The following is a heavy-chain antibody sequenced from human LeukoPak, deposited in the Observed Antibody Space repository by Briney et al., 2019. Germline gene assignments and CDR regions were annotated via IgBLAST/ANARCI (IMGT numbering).Heavy chain of an antibody. V-gene: IGHV1-8*01. J-gene: IGHJ6*02. CDR3: AREVRLPYYYGMDV. Sequence: ASVKVSCKASGYTFTSYDINWVRQATGQGLEWMGWMNPNSGNTGYAQKFQGRVTMTRNTSISTAYMELSSLRSEDTAVYYCAREVRLPYYYGMDVWGQGTTVTVSS. CDR1: GYTFTSYD. D-gene: IGHD5-12*01. CDR2: MNPNSGNT.